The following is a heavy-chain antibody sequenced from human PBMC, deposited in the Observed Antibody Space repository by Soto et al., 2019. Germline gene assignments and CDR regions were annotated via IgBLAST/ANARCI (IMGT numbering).Heavy chain of an antibody. CDR3: AREDVGTAMVTDHGMDV. J-gene: IGHJ6*02. V-gene: IGHV3-21*01. Sequence: PGGSVRLSCAACGFTFYIYSMNWFRQAPGKGLEWVSSISSSSSYIYYADSVKGRFTISRDNAKNSLYLQMNSLRAEDTAVYYCAREDVGTAMVTDHGMDVWGQGTTVTVSS. CDR1: GFTFYIYS. D-gene: IGHD5-18*01. CDR2: ISSSSSYI.